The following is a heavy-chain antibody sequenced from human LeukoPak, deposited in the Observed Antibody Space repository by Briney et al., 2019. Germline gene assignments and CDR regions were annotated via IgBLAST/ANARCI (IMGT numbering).Heavy chain of an antibody. CDR1: GFTFDDYG. V-gene: IGHV3-20*04. J-gene: IGHJ6*03. CDR2: INWNGGTT. Sequence: PGGSLRLSCAASGFTFDDYGMTWVRQAPGKGLEWVSGINWNGGTTGYADSVRGRFTISRDNAKNSLYLQMNSLRAEDTALYYCARANFEGSGGAYYYYYLDVWGNGTTVTVSS. D-gene: IGHD3-9*01. CDR3: ARANFEGSGGAYYYYYLDV.